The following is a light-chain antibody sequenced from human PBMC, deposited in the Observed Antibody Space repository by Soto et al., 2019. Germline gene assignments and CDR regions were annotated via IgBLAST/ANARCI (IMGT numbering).Light chain of an antibody. V-gene: IGLV2-14*02. CDR3: SSYTTSNTVDL. CDR1: SSDVGSYNL. J-gene: IGLJ2*01. Sequence: QSVLTQPASVSGSPGQSITISCTGTSSDVGSYNLVSWYQQHPGKAPKLMIYEGSKRPSGVSNRFSGSKSGNTASLTISGLQAEDGADYYCSSYTTSNTVDLFGGGTKVTVL. CDR2: EGS.